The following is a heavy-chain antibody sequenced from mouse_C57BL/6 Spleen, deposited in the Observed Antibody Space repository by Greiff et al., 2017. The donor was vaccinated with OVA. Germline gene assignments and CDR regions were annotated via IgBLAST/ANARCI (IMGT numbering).Heavy chain of an antibody. V-gene: IGHV3-6*01. J-gene: IGHJ3*01. Sequence: DVKLQESGPGLVKPSQSLSLTCSVTGYSITSGYYWNWIRQFPGNKLEWMGYISYDGSNNYNPSLKNRISITRDTSKNQFFLKLNSVTTEDTATYYCARVGDEGFAYWGQGTLVTVSA. CDR2: ISYDGSN. D-gene: IGHD3-3*01. CDR1: GYSITSGYY. CDR3: ARVGDEGFAY.